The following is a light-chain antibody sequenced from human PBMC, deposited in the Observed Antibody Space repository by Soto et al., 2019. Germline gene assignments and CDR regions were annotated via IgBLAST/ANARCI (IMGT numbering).Light chain of an antibody. J-gene: IGKJ2*01. Sequence: DLVMTQSPLSLPVTPGEPASISCRSSQSLLHSNGYNYLDWYLQKPGQSPQLLIYLGSNRASGGTDRFSGSGSGTDFTLKISRVEAEDVGVYYCMQALQSPPTVGQGTKLEIK. CDR3: MQALQSPPT. CDR2: LGS. CDR1: QSLLHSNGYNY. V-gene: IGKV2-28*01.